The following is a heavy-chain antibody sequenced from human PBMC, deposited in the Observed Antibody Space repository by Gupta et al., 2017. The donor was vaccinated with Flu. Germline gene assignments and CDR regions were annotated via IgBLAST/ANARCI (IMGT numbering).Heavy chain of an antibody. CDR3: ATAPSSGYHGGYGY. J-gene: IGHJ4*02. V-gene: IGHV4-59*01. D-gene: IGHD3-22*01. CDR1: GGSISSYS. Sequence: QVQLQESGPGLVKPSETLSLTCTVSGGSISSYSWSWIRQPPGKGLEWIGYIYYSGSTNYNPSLKSRVTISVDTSKNQFSLKLSSVTAADTAVYYCATAPSSGYHGGYGYWGQGTLVTVSS. CDR2: IYYSGST.